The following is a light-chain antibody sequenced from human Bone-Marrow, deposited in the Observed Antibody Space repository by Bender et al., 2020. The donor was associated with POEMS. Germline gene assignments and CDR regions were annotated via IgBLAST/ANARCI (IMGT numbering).Light chain of an antibody. J-gene: IGLJ3*02. Sequence: QSVLTQPASVSGSPGQSITISCTGTSSDVGGYDYVSWYQQCPGKAPKLLISDVTNRPSEISHRFSGSKSGNTASLTISGLQAEDEALYYCASYTSSSALVFGGGTKLTVL. CDR1: SSDVGGYDY. CDR2: DVT. CDR3: ASYTSSSALV. V-gene: IGLV2-14*03.